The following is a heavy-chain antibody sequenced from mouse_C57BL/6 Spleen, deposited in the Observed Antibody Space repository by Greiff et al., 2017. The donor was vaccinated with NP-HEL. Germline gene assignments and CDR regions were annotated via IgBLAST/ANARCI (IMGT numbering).Heavy chain of an antibody. CDR1: GYAFSSSW. CDR2: IYPGDGDT. D-gene: IGHD4-1*01. J-gene: IGHJ4*01. CDR3: ARETGSYAMDY. Sequence: VQLQQSGPELVKPGASVKISCKASGYAFSSSWMNWVKQRPGKGLEWIGRIYPGDGDTNYNGKFKGKATLTADKSSSTAYMQLSSPTTEDSVVYFCARETGSYAMDYWGQGTSVTVSS. V-gene: IGHV1-82*01.